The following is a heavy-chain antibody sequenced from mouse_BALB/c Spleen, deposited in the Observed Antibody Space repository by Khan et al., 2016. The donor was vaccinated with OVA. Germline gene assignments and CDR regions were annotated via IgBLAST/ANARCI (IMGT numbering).Heavy chain of an antibody. CDR3: ARQPYYHYNIMDY. V-gene: IGHV2-6-1*01. Sequence: VQLQQSGPGLVAPSQSLSITCTLSGFSLTNYGVHWVRQPPGKGLEWLVVIWSDGSTTYNSALKSRLTVDKDNSKSQVFLKMNSLQTDDTAMYFCARQPYYHYNIMDYWGQGTSVTVSS. CDR1: GFSLTNYG. J-gene: IGHJ4*01. CDR2: IWSDGST. D-gene: IGHD2-10*01.